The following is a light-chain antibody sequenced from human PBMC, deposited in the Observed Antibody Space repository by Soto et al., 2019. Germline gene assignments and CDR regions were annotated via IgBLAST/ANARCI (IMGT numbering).Light chain of an antibody. J-gene: IGKJ2*01. CDR3: QQYNSYPYT. CDR2: DAS. CDR1: QSISSW. V-gene: IGKV1-5*01. Sequence: DIQMTQSPSTLSASVGDRVTITCRASQSISSWLAWYQQKPGKAPKLLIYDASSLESGVPSRFSGSGSGTEFTLTSSSLQPDDFATYYCQQYNSYPYTFCQGTKLEIK.